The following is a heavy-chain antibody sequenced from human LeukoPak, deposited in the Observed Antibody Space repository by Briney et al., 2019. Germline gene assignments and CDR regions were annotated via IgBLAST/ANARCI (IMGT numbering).Heavy chain of an antibody. V-gene: IGHV3-11*01. D-gene: IGHD3-22*01. CDR3: AREESDSSGYFDYFDY. J-gene: IGHJ4*02. CDR1: GFTFSDYY. Sequence: GGSLRLSCAASGFTFSDYYMSWIRQAPGKGLEWVSYISSSGSTIYYADSVKGRFTISRDNAKNSLYLQMNSLRAEDTAVYYCAREESDSSGYFDYFDYWGQGTLVTVSS. CDR2: ISSSGSTI.